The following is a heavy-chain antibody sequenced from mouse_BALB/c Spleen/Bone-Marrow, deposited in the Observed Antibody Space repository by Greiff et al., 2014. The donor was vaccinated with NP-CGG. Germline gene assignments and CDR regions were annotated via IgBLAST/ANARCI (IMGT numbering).Heavy chain of an antibody. D-gene: IGHD2-14*01. CDR3: ARPRYLFYAMDS. J-gene: IGHJ4*01. V-gene: IGHV5-12-2*01. CDR2: ITNGGGAT. Sequence: VMLVESGGGLVQPGGSLKLSCAASGFTFNSNTMSWVRQTPEKRLEWVAYITNGGGATYYLDTVKGRFTISRDSAKNTLYLQMSSLKSEDTAMYYCARPRYLFYAMDSWGQGTSVTVSS. CDR1: GFTFNSNT.